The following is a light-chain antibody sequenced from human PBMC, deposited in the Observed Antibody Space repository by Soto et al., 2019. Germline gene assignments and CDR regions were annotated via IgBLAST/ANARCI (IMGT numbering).Light chain of an antibody. CDR3: SSYTGDRDPYV. V-gene: IGLV2-8*01. Sequence: QSALTQPPPASGYPGQSVTISCTGTSSDVGSYHFVSWYQQHPGKAPKLLIYEVTKRPSGVPDRFSGSKSANTASLTVSGLHAEDEAEYFCSSYTGDRDPYVFGTGTQLTVL. J-gene: IGLJ6*01. CDR1: SSDVGSYHF. CDR2: EVT.